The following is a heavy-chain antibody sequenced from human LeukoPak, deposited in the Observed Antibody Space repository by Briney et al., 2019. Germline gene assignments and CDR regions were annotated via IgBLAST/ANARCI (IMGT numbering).Heavy chain of an antibody. CDR3: ARMDEGYYDSSGYRAY. J-gene: IGHJ4*02. V-gene: IGHV3-48*04. Sequence: GGSLRLSCAASGFTFSSYSMNWVRQAPGKGLEWVSYISSSSSTIYYADSVKGRFTISRDNAKNSLYLQMNSLRAEDTAVYYCARMDEGYYDSSGYRAYWGQGTLVTVSS. D-gene: IGHD3-22*01. CDR1: GFTFSSYS. CDR2: ISSSSSTI.